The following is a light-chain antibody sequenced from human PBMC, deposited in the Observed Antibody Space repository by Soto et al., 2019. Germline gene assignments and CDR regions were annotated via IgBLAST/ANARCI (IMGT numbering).Light chain of an antibody. Sequence: DIQLTQSPYSLSASVGDRVTITCRASQTISRNLNWYQQKPGEAPRLLMYVVSTLQGGVPSRFSGSESGTDYTLTISSVQPDDFATYYCQPSYSIPYTFGQGTKLEIK. CDR1: QTISRN. CDR2: VVS. CDR3: QPSYSIPYT. J-gene: IGKJ2*01. V-gene: IGKV1-39*01.